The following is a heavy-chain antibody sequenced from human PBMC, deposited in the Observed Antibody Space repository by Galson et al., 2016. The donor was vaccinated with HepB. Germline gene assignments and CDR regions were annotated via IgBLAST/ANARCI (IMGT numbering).Heavy chain of an antibody. CDR3: ARGPSFDY. Sequence: SETLSLTCTVSGGSISDYYWNWIRQPPGKGLEWIGYIYYSGNTNYNPSLKSRVTISVDTSKNQFTLKLSSVTAADTAVYYCARGPSFDYWGQGTLVTVSS. CDR2: IYYSGNT. CDR1: GGSISDYY. J-gene: IGHJ4*02. V-gene: IGHV4-59*01.